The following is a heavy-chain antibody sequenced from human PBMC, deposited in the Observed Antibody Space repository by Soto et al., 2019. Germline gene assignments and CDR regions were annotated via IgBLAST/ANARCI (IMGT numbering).Heavy chain of an antibody. CDR2: TSYDESNK. Sequence: QVQLVESGGGVVQPGRSLRLSCAASGFIFSSYAMHWVRQAPGKGLEWVAVTSYDESNKYYADAVKGRFTISRDNSKDTLYLQMNSLRAEDTAVYYCARDPGCSGGHCYRGTFDYWGQGTQVTVSS. CDR1: GFIFSSYA. D-gene: IGHD2-21*01. CDR3: ARDPGCSGGHCYRGTFDY. J-gene: IGHJ4*02. V-gene: IGHV3-30-3*01.